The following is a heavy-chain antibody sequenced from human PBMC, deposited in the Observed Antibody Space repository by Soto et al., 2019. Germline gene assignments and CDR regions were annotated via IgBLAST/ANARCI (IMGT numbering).Heavy chain of an antibody. J-gene: IGHJ4*02. CDR2: IYSDGST. D-gene: IGHD3-22*01. CDR1: GFTVSRNY. V-gene: IGHV3-53*01. CDR3: ARNYYDTGGGFDY. Sequence: EVQLVESGGGSIQPGGSLRLSCAASGFTVSRNYMSWVRQAPGKGLEWVSVIYSDGSTYYADSVKGRFTISRDNSKNTLYLHMNSLRAEDTAVYYCARNYYDTGGGFDYWGQGTLVTVSS.